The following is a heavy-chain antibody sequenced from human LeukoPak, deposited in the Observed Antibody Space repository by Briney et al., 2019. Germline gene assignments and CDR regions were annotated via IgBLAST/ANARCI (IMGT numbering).Heavy chain of an antibody. V-gene: IGHV1-8*01. J-gene: IGHJ4*02. CDR3: ARGTPKGVVGATTGDY. CDR2: MNPNSGNT. CDR1: GYTFTSYD. Sequence: ASVKVSCKASGYTFTSYDINWVRQATGQGLEWMGWMNPNSGNTGYAQKFQGRVTMTTDTSTSTAYMELRSLRSDDTAVYYCARGTPKGVVGATTGDYWGQGTLVTVSS. D-gene: IGHD1-26*01.